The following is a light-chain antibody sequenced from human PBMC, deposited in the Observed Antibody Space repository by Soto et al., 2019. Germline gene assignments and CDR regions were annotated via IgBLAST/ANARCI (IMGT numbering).Light chain of an antibody. J-gene: IGKJ1*01. V-gene: IGKV4-1*01. Sequence: DIVMTQSPDSLAVSLGERATINCKSSQSVLYSSNNKNHLAWYQQKSGQPPKLLIYWASTRESGVPDRFRGSGSGTDFTLTISSLLAEDVAVYYCQQYYSTPWTFGQGTKVEIK. CDR1: QSVLYSSNNKNH. CDR2: WAS. CDR3: QQYYSTPWT.